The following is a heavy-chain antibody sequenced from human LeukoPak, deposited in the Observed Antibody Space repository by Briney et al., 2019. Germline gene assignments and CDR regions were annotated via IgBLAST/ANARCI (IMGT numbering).Heavy chain of an antibody. CDR2: IIPILGIA. J-gene: IGHJ6*02. V-gene: IGHV1-69*04. Sequence: SVKVSCKASGGTFSSYAISWVRQAPGQGLEWMGRIIPILGIANYAQKFQGRVTITADKSTSTAFMELSSLRSEDTAVYYCARFPHYYDSSGYYYGMDVWGQGTTVTVSS. CDR1: GGTFSSYA. CDR3: ARFPHYYDSSGYYYGMDV. D-gene: IGHD3-22*01.